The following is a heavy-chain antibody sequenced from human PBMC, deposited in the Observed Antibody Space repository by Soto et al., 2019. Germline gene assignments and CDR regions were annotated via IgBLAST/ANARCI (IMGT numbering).Heavy chain of an antibody. CDR2: INPNSGGT. D-gene: IGHD3-3*01. Sequence: QVQLVQSGAEVKKPGASVKVSCKASGYTFTGYYMHWVRQAPGQGLEWMGWINPNSGGTNYAQKFQGWVTMTRDTSISTAYMELSRLRSDDTAVYYCARSGRIFGVVAKGGMDVWGQGTTVTVSS. V-gene: IGHV1-2*04. J-gene: IGHJ6*02. CDR1: GYTFTGYY. CDR3: ARSGRIFGVVAKGGMDV.